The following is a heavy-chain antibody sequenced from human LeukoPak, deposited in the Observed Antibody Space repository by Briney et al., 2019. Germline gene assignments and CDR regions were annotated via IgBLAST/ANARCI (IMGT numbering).Heavy chain of an antibody. CDR2: IYYSGST. J-gene: IGHJ4*02. Sequence: PSETLSLTCTVSGGSISSSSYYWGWIRQPPGKGLEWIGSIYYSGSTYYNPSLKSRVTISEDTPKNQFYLKLTPATAADTAVYYCARRYSGYRSRIAVAGTIDYWGQGTLVTVSS. V-gene: IGHV4-39*01. D-gene: IGHD6-19*01. CDR1: GGSISSSSYY. CDR3: ARRYSGYRSRIAVAGTIDY.